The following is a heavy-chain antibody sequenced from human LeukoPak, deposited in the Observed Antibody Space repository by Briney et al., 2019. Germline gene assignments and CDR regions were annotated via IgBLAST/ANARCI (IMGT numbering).Heavy chain of an antibody. CDR3: ARGSPGEADSSGYYYDY. CDR1: GGTFSSYA. CDR2: IIPIFGTA. D-gene: IGHD3-22*01. J-gene: IGHJ4*02. Sequence: SVKVSCKASGGTFSSYAISWVRQAPGQGLEWMGGIIPIFGTANYALKFQGRVTITTDESTSTAYMELSSLRSEDTAVYYCARGSPGEADSSGYYYDYWGQGTLVTVSS. V-gene: IGHV1-69*05.